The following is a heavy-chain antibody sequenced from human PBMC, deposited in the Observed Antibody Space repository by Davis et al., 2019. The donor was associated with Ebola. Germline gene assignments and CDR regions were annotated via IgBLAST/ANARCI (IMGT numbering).Heavy chain of an antibody. CDR2: ISYDGSNK. CDR3: ARAAAEYYYYYGMDV. Sequence: PGGSLRLSCAASGFTFSSYAMHWVRQAPGKGLEWVAVISYDGSNKYYADSVKGRFTISRDNSKNTLYLQMNSLRAEDTAVYYCARAAAEYYYYYGMDVWGQGTTVTVSS. CDR1: GFTFSSYA. J-gene: IGHJ6*02. V-gene: IGHV3-30-3*01.